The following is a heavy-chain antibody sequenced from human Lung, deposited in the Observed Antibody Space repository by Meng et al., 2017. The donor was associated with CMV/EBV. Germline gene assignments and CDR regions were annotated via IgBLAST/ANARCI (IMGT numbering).Heavy chain of an antibody. CDR2: ISAYNGNT. CDR1: GYTFKSYG. Sequence: ASXXVSXKASGYTFKSYGFSWVRQAPRQGLEWMGWISAYNGNTNYAQKLQGRVTMTTDTSTSTAYMELRSLRSDDTAVYYCAGSDSCYGGHCQIYGYWGQGTLVTVSS. V-gene: IGHV1-18*01. CDR3: AGSDSCYGGHCQIYGY. D-gene: IGHD2-21*02. J-gene: IGHJ4*02.